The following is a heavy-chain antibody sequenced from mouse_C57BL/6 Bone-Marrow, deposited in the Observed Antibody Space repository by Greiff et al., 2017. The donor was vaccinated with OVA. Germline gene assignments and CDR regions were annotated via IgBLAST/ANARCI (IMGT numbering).Heavy chain of an antibody. V-gene: IGHV8-12*01. D-gene: IGHD2-3*01. Sequence: QVTLKVSGPGILQSSQTLSLTCSFSGFSLSTSGMGVSWIRQPSGKGLEWLAHIYWDDDKRYNPSLKSRLTISKDTSRNQVFLKITSVDTADTATYYCARKGLYDGYYDYAMDYWGQGTSVTVSS. J-gene: IGHJ4*01. CDR2: IYWDDDK. CDR1: GFSLSTSGMG. CDR3: ARKGLYDGYYDYAMDY.